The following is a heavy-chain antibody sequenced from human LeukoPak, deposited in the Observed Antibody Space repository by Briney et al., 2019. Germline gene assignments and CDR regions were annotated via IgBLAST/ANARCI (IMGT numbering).Heavy chain of an antibody. D-gene: IGHD3-16*01. CDR1: GGTFSSYA. Sequence: SVKVSCKSSGGTFSSYAISWVRQAPGQGLEWMGGLIPIFSTANYAQKLQVRVTITADESTSTAYMELSSLRSEDTAVYYCARARRLGDLDFVWGQGTLVTVSS. V-gene: IGHV1-69*13. J-gene: IGHJ4*02. CDR3: ARARRLGDLDFV. CDR2: LIPIFSTA.